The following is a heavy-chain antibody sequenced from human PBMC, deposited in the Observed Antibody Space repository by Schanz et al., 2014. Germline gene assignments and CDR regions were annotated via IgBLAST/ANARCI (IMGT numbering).Heavy chain of an antibody. CDR3: AKDPSHGDYDYSFDF. D-gene: IGHD3-22*01. V-gene: IGHV3-23*01. CDR2: ISGTGGST. CDR1: GFTFSTYA. Sequence: EVQLLDSGGGLVQPGGSLRLSCAASGFTFSTYAMSWVRQAPGKGLEWFSAISGTGGSTDYADSVKGRFTISRDNSKNTLDLQMNSRRTEDTAVYYCAKDPSHGDYDYSFDFWGQGTLVTVSS. J-gene: IGHJ4*02.